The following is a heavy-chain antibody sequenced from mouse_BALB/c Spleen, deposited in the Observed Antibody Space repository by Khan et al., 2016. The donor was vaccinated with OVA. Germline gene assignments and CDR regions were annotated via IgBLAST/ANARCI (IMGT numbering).Heavy chain of an antibody. CDR3: VRGGSTPGYFDY. CDR1: GYTFTSYW. Sequence: QVQLKESGTELARPGASVKLSCKASGYTFTSYWMQWVKQRPGQGLEWIGAIYPGDGNTRYTQKFKGKATLTADKSSSSAHMQVSSLASGDSAVYFCVRGGSTPGYFDYWGQGTTLTVSS. J-gene: IGHJ2*01. V-gene: IGHV1-87*01. CDR2: IYPGDGNT.